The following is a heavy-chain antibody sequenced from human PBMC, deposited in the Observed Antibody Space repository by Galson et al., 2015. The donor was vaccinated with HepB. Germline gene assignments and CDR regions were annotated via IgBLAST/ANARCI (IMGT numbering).Heavy chain of an antibody. V-gene: IGHV3-21*01. CDR3: AREGYSSGWSEGYFDY. Sequence: LRLSCAASGFTFSTFTMIWVRQAPGKGLEWVSSISSSGKYTHYADSQTGRFTISRDNAKNSLYLQVDSLSAEDTAVYYCAREGYSSGWSEGYFDYWGPGTLVTVSS. CDR1: GFTFSTFT. CDR2: ISSSGKYT. D-gene: IGHD6-19*01. J-gene: IGHJ4*02.